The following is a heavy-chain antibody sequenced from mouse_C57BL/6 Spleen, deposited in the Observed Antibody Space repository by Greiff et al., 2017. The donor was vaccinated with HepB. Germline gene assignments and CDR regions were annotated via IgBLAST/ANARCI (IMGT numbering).Heavy chain of an antibody. CDR1: GYTFTDYY. V-gene: IGHV1-19*01. J-gene: IGHJ2*01. D-gene: IGHD2-1*01. CDR3: ARRGGNYVYFDY. CDR2: INPYNGGT. Sequence: EVQLQQSGPVLVKPGASVKMSCKASGYTFTDYYMNWVKQSHGKSLEWIGVINPYNGGTSYNQKFKGKATLTVDKSSSTAYMELNSLTSEDSAVYYCARRGGNYVYFDYWGQGTTLTVSS.